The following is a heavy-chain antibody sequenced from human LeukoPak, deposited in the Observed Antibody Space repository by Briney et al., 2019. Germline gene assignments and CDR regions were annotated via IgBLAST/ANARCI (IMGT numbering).Heavy chain of an antibody. CDR3: ARDRGSYGSGSYPLDY. J-gene: IGHJ4*02. CDR1: GGTFSSYA. CDR2: IIPIFGTA. Sequence: SVKVSCKASGGTFSSYAISWVRQAPGQGLEWMGGIIPIFGTANYAQKFQGRVTITAGESTSTAYMELSSLRSEDTAVYYCARDRGSYGSGSYPLDYWGQGTLVTVSS. V-gene: IGHV1-69*01. D-gene: IGHD3-10*01.